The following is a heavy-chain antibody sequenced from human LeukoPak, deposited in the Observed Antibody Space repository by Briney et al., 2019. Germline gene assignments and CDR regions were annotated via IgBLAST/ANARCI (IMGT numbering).Heavy chain of an antibody. J-gene: IGHJ6*03. V-gene: IGHV3-21*03. CDR3: ARGGTTVTTYYYYYYYMDV. CDR1: GFTFSSYS. CDR2: ISSSSYI. Sequence: GGSLRLSCAASGFTFSSYSMNWVRQAPGKGLEWVSSISSSSYIYYADSVKGRFTISRDYAKNSLYLQMNSLRADDTAVYYCARGGTTVTTYYYYYYYMDVWGKGTTVTISS. D-gene: IGHD4-17*01.